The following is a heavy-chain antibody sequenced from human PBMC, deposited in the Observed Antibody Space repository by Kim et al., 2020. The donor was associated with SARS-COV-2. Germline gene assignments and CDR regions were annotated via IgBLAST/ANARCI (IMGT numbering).Heavy chain of an antibody. J-gene: IGHJ4*02. CDR3: AKDYEGVTN. CDR1: GLTVSDNY. CDR2: IDSGGTT. V-gene: IGHV3-66*02. Sequence: GGSLRLSCVASGLTVSDNYLSWVRQAPGKGLEWVSFIDSGGTTYYADSVRGRFSISRDNSKNTLYLQMNSLRVEDTAVYYCAKDYEGVTNWGQGALVTVSS. D-gene: IGHD3-10*01.